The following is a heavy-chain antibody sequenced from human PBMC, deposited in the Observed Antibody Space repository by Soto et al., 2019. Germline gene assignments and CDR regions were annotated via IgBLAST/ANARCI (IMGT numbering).Heavy chain of an antibody. CDR1: GFTFSSYS. J-gene: IGHJ6*03. CDR2: ISSSSSTI. Sequence: GGSLRLSCAASGFTFSSYSMNWVRQAPGKGLEWVSYISSSSSTIYYADSVKGRFTISRDNAKNSLYLQMNSLRAEDTAVYYCARDSGDDYGDYVDYYYYYYMDVWGKGTTVTVSS. CDR3: ARDSGDDYGDYVDYYYYYYMDV. V-gene: IGHV3-48*01. D-gene: IGHD4-17*01.